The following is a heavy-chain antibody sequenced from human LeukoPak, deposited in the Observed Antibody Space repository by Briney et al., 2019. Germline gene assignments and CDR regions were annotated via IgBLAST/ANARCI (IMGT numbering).Heavy chain of an antibody. Sequence: GGSLRLSCAASGFIFSDYGMHWVRQAPGKGLEWVTKVRNDGGDKYYADSVRGRFTISRDNSKNTLYLQMNSLRPEDTAVYYCAKHYYGSGSQKYYFDYWGQGTLVTVSS. J-gene: IGHJ4*02. D-gene: IGHD3-10*01. CDR3: AKHYYGSGSQKYYFDY. V-gene: IGHV3-30*02. CDR1: GFIFSDYG. CDR2: VRNDGGDK.